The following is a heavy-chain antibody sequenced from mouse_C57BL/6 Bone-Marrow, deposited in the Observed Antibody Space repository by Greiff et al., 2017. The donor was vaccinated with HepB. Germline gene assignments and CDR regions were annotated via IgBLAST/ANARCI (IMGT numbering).Heavy chain of an antibody. J-gene: IGHJ1*01. D-gene: IGHD1-1*01. CDR2: ISTLAYSI. V-gene: IGHV5-15*01. CDR3: ARRGSSYWYFDV. CDR1: GFTFSDYG. Sequence: EVQGVESGGGLVQPGGSLKLSCAASGFTFSDYGMAWVRQTPRKGPEWVAFISTLAYSIYYADTVTGRFTISRENAKNTLYLEMSSLRSEDTAMYYCARRGSSYWYFDVWGPGTTVTVSS.